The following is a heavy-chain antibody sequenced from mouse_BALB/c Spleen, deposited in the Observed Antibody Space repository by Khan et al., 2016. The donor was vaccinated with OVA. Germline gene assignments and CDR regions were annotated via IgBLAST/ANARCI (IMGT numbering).Heavy chain of an antibody. D-gene: IGHD2-10*01. J-gene: IGHJ4*01. CDR3: ARPPYFSYVMVY. V-gene: IGHV9-3-1*01. CDR2: INTHTGEA. Sequence: QEVQSGPELQKPGETVKISCKASGYTFTNYGMYWVKQAPGKGLKWMGWINTHTGEATYADDFKGRFALSLETSASTAYLQINSLKNEDTATYFCARPPYFSYVMVYWGQGTSVTVSS. CDR1: GYTFTNYG.